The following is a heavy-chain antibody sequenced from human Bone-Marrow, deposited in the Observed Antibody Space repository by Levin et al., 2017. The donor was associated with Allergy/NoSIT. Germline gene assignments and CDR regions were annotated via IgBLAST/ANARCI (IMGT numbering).Heavy chain of an antibody. CDR1: GFTVSSNY. D-gene: IGHD6-6*01. J-gene: IGHJ6*02. CDR3: ARAPARQYVSGMDV. V-gene: IGHV3-66*01. CDR2: IYSGGST. Sequence: TGGSLRLSCAASGFTVSSNYMSWVRQAPGKGLEWVSIIYSGGSTYYADSVKGRFTISRDNSKNTLYLQMNSLRAEDTAVYYCARAPARQYVSGMDVWGQGTTVTVSS.